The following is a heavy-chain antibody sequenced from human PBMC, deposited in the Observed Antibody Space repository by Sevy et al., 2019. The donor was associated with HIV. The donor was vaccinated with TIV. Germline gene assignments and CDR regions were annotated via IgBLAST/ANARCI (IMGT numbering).Heavy chain of an antibody. CDR2: ISYDGSNK. D-gene: IGHD1-26*01. CDR1: RFTFSNYG. CDR3: AKDAGTYYLTYYFDF. Sequence: GGSLRLSCAVSRFTFSNYGMHWVRQAPGKGLEWVALISYDGSNKHYADSVKGRFTIPRDNVKNTLFLDMNSLRAEDTAIYYCAKDAGTYYLTYYFDFWGQGTLVTVSS. V-gene: IGHV3-33*05. J-gene: IGHJ4*02.